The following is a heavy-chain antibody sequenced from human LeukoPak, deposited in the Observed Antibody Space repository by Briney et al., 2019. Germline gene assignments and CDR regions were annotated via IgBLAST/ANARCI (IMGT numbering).Heavy chain of an antibody. D-gene: IGHD4-17*01. Sequence: SETLSLTCTVSGGAISSYYWSWIRQPPGKGLDWIGYIYYSGNTKYNPSLKSRVTISVDTSKNQFSLKLSSVTAADTAVYYCARVVDYGDYGSPGYYYYMDVWGKGTTVPVSS. V-gene: IGHV4-59*01. CDR2: IYYSGNT. CDR1: GGAISSYY. CDR3: ARVVDYGDYGSPGYYYYMDV. J-gene: IGHJ6*03.